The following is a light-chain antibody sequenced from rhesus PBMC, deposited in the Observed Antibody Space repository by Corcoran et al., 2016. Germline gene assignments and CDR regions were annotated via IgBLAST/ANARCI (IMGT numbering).Light chain of an antibody. CDR2: AAS. Sequence: DIPMTQSPSSLSASVGDRVTVTCRASQGINKELSWYQPNPGKATTLLIYAASSLQTGVSTLFSGSGSGKEYTLTISSLKPEDVATYYCLQDYTTPFTFGPGTKLDIK. V-gene: IGKV1-94*01. J-gene: IGKJ3*01. CDR1: QGINKE. CDR3: LQDYTTPFT.